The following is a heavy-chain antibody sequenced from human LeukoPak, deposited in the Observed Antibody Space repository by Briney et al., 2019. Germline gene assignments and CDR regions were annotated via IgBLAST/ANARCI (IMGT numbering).Heavy chain of an antibody. J-gene: IGHJ4*02. D-gene: IGHD5-18*01. CDR2: IRAGVNNK. CDR3: AKDGSGYSYSDY. Sequence: PGGSLRLSCAASGFTFSSYVMHWVRQAPGKGLEWVSFIRAGVNNKYYADSVKSGFTISRDNSKNTLYLQMNRLRSEDTAVYYCAKDGSGYSYSDYWGQGTLVTVSS. CDR1: GFTFSSYV. V-gene: IGHV3-30*02.